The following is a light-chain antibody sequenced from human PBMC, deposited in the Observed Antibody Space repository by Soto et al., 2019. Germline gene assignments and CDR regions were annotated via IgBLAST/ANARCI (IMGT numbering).Light chain of an antibody. J-gene: IGLJ2*01. CDR1: SSNIGKKY. V-gene: IGLV1-51*01. CDR2: DNN. CDR3: GTWDSSLSAGVV. Sequence: QSVLTQPPSVSAAPGQKVTISCSGSSSNIGKKYVSWYQQLPGTAPKLLIYDNNKRPSGIPDRFSGSKSGTSATLGITGLQTGDEADYYCGTWDSSLSAGVVFGGGTKLTVL.